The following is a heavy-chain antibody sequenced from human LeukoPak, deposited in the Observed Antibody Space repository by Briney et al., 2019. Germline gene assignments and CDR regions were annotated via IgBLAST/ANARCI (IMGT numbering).Heavy chain of an antibody. Sequence: SETLSLTCAVSGASISSFYWSWIRQPPGKGLEWIGYVFYTGDTNYNPSLKSRVTVSLDTFKSQVSLSLTSVTAADTAVYYCARHPFATPFDHWGRGTLVTVSS. CDR1: GASISSFY. CDR3: ARHPFATPFDH. V-gene: IGHV4-59*08. J-gene: IGHJ4*02. CDR2: VFYTGDT.